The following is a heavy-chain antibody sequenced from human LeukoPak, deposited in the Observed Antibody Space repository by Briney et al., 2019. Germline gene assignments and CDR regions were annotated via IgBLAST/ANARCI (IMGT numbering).Heavy chain of an antibody. CDR3: VRDRELTY. Sequence: PSETLSLTCTVSGGSISIYYWNWIRQPPGKGLEWIGYIYNSGSSTIYNPSLKSRVTISVDTTKNQFSLRLSSVTAAGTAVYFCVRDRELTYWGQGTLVTVSS. CDR1: GGSISIYY. J-gene: IGHJ4*02. V-gene: IGHV4-59*01. CDR2: IYNSGSST. D-gene: IGHD3-10*01.